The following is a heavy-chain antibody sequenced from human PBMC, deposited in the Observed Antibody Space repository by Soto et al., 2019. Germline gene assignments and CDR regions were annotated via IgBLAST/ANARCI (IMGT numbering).Heavy chain of an antibody. CDR3: ARESTSDWSGNYYYYYGMDV. J-gene: IGHJ6*02. CDR2: IIPIFGTA. V-gene: IGHV1-69*13. Sequence: ASVRVSCKASGGTFSSYAISWVRQAPGQGLEWMGGIIPIFGTANYAQKFQGRVTITADESTSTAYMELSSLRSEDTAVYYCARESTSDWSGNYYYYYGMDVWGQGTTVTVSS. D-gene: IGHD3-9*01. CDR1: GGTFSSYA.